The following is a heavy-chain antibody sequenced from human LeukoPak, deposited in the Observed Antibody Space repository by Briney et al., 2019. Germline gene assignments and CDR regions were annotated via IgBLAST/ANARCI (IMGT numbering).Heavy chain of an antibody. J-gene: IGHJ4*02. V-gene: IGHV4-4*02. CDR2: IYHSGST. D-gene: IGHD5-12*01. Sequence: GSLRLSCAASGFTFSSYAMSWVRQAPGKGLEWIGEIYHSGSTNYNPSLKSRVTISVDRSKNQFSLKLSSVTAADTAVYYCARVGGYDDDYWGQGTLVTVSS. CDR1: GFTFSSYAM. CDR3: ARVGGYDDDY.